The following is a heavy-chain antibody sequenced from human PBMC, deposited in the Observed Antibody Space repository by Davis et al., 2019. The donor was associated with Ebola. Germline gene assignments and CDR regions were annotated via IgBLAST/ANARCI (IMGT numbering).Heavy chain of an antibody. D-gene: IGHD6-13*01. J-gene: IGHJ6*02. V-gene: IGHV3-73*01. CDR1: GFTFSGSA. CDR2: IRSKANSYAT. CDR3: TRPAGTRREPYYYGMDV. Sequence: PGGSLRLSCAASGFTFSGSAMHWVRQASGKGLEWVGRIRSKANSYATAYAASVKGRFTISRDDSKNTAYLQMNSLKTEDTAVYYCTRPAGTRREPYYYGMDVWGQGTTVTVSS.